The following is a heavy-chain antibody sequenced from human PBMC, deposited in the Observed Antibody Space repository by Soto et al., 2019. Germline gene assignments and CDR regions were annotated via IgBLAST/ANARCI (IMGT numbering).Heavy chain of an antibody. CDR3: ARVLEFRDGYISHFDY. J-gene: IGHJ4*02. Sequence: QVQLVQSGAVVKKPGSSLKVSCKASGGSFRNYPFNWVRQAPGQGLEWMGGIIPIVGVPNYAQEFPGRVTITADESTTTVYLEMSSLRSEDTAVYYCARVLEFRDGYISHFDYWGQGTLVTVSS. V-gene: IGHV1-69*01. D-gene: IGHD5-12*01. CDR2: IIPIVGVP. CDR1: GGSFRNYP.